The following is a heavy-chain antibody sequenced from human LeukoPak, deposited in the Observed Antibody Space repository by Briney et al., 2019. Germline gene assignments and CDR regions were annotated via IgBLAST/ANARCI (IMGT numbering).Heavy chain of an antibody. CDR2: MSSSGSTI. V-gene: IGHV3-48*03. J-gene: IGHJ4*02. Sequence: PGGSLRLSCAASGFTFSTYAMNWVRQAPGKGLEWVSYMSSSGSTIYYADSVKGRFTISRDNAKNSLYLQMNSLRAEDTAVYYCARAADYYDSSGYQYYFDYWGQGTLVTVSS. D-gene: IGHD3-22*01. CDR1: GFTFSTYA. CDR3: ARAADYYDSSGYQYYFDY.